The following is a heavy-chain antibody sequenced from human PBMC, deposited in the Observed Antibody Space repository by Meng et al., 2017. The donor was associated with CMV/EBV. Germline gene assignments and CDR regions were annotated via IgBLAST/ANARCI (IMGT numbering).Heavy chain of an antibody. D-gene: IGHD3-22*01. V-gene: IGHV1-69*05. J-gene: IGHJ3*02. CDR3: ARDRKGYYDSSGYYPYDAFDI. CDR2: IIPIFGTA. Sequence: SVNVSCKDSVCTFSSYAISWVRQAPGQGLEWMGGIIPIFGTANYAQKFQGRVTITTDESTSTAYMEPSSLRSDDTAVYYCARDRKGYYDSSGYYPYDAFDIWGQGTMVTVSS. CDR1: VCTFSSYA.